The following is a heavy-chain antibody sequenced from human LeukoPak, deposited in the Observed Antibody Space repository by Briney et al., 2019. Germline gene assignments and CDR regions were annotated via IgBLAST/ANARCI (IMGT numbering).Heavy chain of an antibody. D-gene: IGHD2-2*01. CDR3: ARGVGYCSSTSCYWWFDP. CDR1: GFTFSSYW. V-gene: IGHV3-74*01. Sequence: GGSLRLSCAASGFTFSSYWMHWVRQAPGKGLVWVSRINSDGCSTSYADSVKGRFTISRDNAKNTLYLQMNSLRAEDTAVYYCARGVGYCSSTSCYWWFDPWGQGTLVTVSS. CDR2: INSDGCST. J-gene: IGHJ5*02.